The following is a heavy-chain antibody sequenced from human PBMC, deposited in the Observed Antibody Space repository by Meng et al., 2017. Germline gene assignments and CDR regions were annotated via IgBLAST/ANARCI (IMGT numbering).Heavy chain of an antibody. J-gene: IGHJ5*02. D-gene: IGHD3-9*01. CDR2: ISYDGSNK. Sequence: GESLKISCAASGFTFSSYAMHWVRQAPGKGLEWVAVISYDGSNKYYADSVKGRFTISRDNSKNTLYLQMNSLRAEDTAVYYCARTLYYYDILTGYCWFDPWGQGTLVTVSS. V-gene: IGHV3-30*04. CDR1: GFTFSSYA. CDR3: ARTLYYYDILTGYCWFDP.